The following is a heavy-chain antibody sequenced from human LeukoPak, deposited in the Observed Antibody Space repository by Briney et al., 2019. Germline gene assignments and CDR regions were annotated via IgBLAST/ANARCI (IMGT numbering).Heavy chain of an antibody. CDR3: ARNAPYSSSWSTFTY. V-gene: IGHV3-66*01. J-gene: IGHJ4*02. CDR1: GFTVSSNY. D-gene: IGHD6-13*01. Sequence: PGGSLRLSCAASGFTVSSNYMSWVRQAPGMGLEWVSVIYSGGTTYYADSVKGRFTISRDNSKNTLSLQMNSLRAEDTAVYYCARNAPYSSSWSTFTYWGQGTLVTVSS. CDR2: IYSGGTT.